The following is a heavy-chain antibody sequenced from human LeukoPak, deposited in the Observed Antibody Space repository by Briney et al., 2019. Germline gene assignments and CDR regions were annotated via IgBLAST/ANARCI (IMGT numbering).Heavy chain of an antibody. D-gene: IGHD4-17*01. J-gene: IGHJ1*01. Sequence: PGGSLRLSCAASGFTFSSYAMSWVRQAPGKGLEWVSAISGSGGSTYYADSVKGRFTISRDNSKNTLYLQMNSLRAEDTAVYYCAKAGTELTVTTSGVQYFQHWGQGTLVTVSS. V-gene: IGHV3-23*01. CDR3: AKAGTELTVTTSGVQYFQH. CDR2: ISGSGGST. CDR1: GFTFSSYA.